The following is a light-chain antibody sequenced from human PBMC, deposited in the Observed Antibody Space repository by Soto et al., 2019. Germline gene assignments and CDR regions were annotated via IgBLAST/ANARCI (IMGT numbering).Light chain of an antibody. J-gene: IGLJ1*01. CDR2: EVS. CDR3: SSYTSSSPYV. CDR1: SSDVGGYNY. V-gene: IGLV2-14*01. Sequence: SALTQPASVSGSPGQSITISCTGTSSDVGGYNYVSWYQHHPGKAPKLMIYEVSNRPSGVSNRFSGSKSGNTASLTISGLQAEDEADYYCSSYTSSSPYVFGTGTKVTV.